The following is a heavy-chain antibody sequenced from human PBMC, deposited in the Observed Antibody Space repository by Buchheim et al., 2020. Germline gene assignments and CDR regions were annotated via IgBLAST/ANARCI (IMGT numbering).Heavy chain of an antibody. CDR2: IWYDGSNK. J-gene: IGHJ6*02. D-gene: IGHD5-18*01. CDR1: GFTFSSYG. CDR3: AREMDTAMVDYGMDV. V-gene: IGHV3-33*01. Sequence: QVQLVESGGGVVQPGRSLRLSCAASGFTFSSYGMHWVRQAPGKGLEWVAVIWYDGSNKYYADSVKGRFTISRDNSTNTLYFQMNSLRAEDTAVYYCAREMDTAMVDYGMDVWGQGTT.